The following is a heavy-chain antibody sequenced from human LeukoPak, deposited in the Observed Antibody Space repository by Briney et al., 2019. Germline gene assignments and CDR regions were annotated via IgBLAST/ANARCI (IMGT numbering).Heavy chain of an antibody. Sequence: GGSLRLSCAASGFTFSSYWMHWVRQAPGKGLVWVSHINTDGSSTTYADSVKGRLTISRDNAKNTLYLQMNSLRAEDTAVYYCARSGGKSSLGHWAQRTLVTVSS. J-gene: IGHJ5*02. CDR3: ARSGGKSSLGH. D-gene: IGHD3-16*01. CDR2: INTDGSST. CDR1: GFTFSSYW. V-gene: IGHV3-74*01.